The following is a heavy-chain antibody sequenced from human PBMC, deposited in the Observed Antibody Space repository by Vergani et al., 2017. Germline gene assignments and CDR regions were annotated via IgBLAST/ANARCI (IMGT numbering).Heavy chain of an antibody. CDR1: GYTFTYRY. D-gene: IGHD2-2*01. CDR2: ITPFNGNT. V-gene: IGHV1-45*02. J-gene: IGHJ5*02. CDR3: ALAGISTSGTNSVGLTPEFGSWFVP. Sequence: QMQLVQSGAEVKKTGSSVKVSCKASGYTFTYRYLHWVRQAPGQALEWMGWITPFNGNTNYAQKFQDRVTITRDRSMSTAYMELSSLRSEDTAMYYCALAGISTSGTNSVGLTPEFGSWFVPWGQGTLVSVSS.